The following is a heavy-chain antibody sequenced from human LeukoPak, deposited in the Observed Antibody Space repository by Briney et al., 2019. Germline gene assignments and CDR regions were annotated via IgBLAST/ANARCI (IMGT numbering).Heavy chain of an antibody. V-gene: IGHV3-23*01. D-gene: IGHD3-16*02. Sequence: GGSLRLSCAASGFTVSSNYMSWVRQAPGKGLEWVSAISGSGGSTYYADSVKGRFTISRDNSKNTLYLQMNSLRAEDTAVYYCARDNTFGGVIVIFRGFDYWGQGTLVTVSS. CDR3: ARDNTFGGVIVIFRGFDY. CDR2: ISGSGGST. CDR1: GFTVSSNY. J-gene: IGHJ4*02.